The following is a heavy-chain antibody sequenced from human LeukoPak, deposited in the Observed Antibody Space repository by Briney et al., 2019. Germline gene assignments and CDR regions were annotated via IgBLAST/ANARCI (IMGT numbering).Heavy chain of an antibody. CDR1: GFSFSSSG. V-gene: IGHV3-33*01. D-gene: IGHD2-15*01. J-gene: IGHJ5*02. CDR2: TWYEGSNK. Sequence: PGGSLRLSCAASGFSFSSSGMHWVRRAPGKGLEWVAVTWYEGSNKYYVDSVQGRFTISRDNSKNTLYLQMNSLRAEDTAVYYCARDTGFCSGGSCYSGGFDPWGQGSLVTVSS. CDR3: ARDTGFCSGGSCYSGGFDP.